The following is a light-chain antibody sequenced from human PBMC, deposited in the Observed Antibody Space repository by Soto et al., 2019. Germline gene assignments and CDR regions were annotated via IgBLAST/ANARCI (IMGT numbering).Light chain of an antibody. CDR3: QTYSHSPRT. V-gene: IGKV3-15*01. CDR2: EAS. J-gene: IGKJ1*01. CDR1: QSLGTS. Sequence: ITPAAAAVGVERGARVVLSCWASQSLGTSLAWYHHKPGQAPRLLLYEASIRATGIPARFSGDGSGTEFTLTISGLESEDFAVPYCQTYSHSPRTLGRGAKVDIK.